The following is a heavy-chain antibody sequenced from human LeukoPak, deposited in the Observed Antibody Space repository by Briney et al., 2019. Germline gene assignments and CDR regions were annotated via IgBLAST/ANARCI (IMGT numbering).Heavy chain of an antibody. CDR2: ICPGDSDT. Sequence: GESLKISCKGSGYSFTSYWIGWVRQMPGKGLEWMGIICPGDSDTRYSPSFQGQVTISADKSINTAYLQWSSLEASDTAVYYCARQGGITGSTNAFDIWGQGTMVIVSS. CDR3: ARQGGITGSTNAFDI. CDR1: GYSFTSYW. V-gene: IGHV5-51*01. J-gene: IGHJ3*02. D-gene: IGHD1-7*01.